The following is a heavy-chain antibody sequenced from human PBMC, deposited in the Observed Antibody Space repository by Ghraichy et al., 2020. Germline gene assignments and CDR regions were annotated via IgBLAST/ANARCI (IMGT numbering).Heavy chain of an antibody. Sequence: SETLSLTCTVSGGSISSYYWSWIRQPPGKGLEWIGYIYYSGSTNYNPSLKSRVTISVDTSKNQFSLKLSSVTAADTAVYYCARVPITMVQGPPYYYYMDVWGKGTTVTVSS. D-gene: IGHD3-10*01. CDR2: IYYSGST. CDR3: ARVPITMVQGPPYYYYMDV. CDR1: GGSISSYY. V-gene: IGHV4-59*01. J-gene: IGHJ6*03.